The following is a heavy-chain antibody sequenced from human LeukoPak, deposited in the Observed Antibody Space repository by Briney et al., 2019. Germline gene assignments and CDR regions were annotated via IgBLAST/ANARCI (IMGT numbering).Heavy chain of an antibody. V-gene: IGHV4-59*01. CDR2: TYYTGST. J-gene: IGHJ3*02. Sequence: SETLSLTCTVSGGSLGTYYWTWIWQPPGKALEWIGYTYYTGSTNYSPSLKSRLTMSVDTSKNEFSLRLTSVTAADTAVYFCARPVVPTASDAFDIWGQGTMVTVSS. D-gene: IGHD2-2*01. CDR1: GGSLGTYY. CDR3: ARPVVPTASDAFDI.